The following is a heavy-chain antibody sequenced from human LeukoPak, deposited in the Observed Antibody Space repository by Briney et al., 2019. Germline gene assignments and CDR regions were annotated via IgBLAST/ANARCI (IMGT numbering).Heavy chain of an antibody. CDR3: AREHYAYYDFWSGYNNWFDP. D-gene: IGHD3-3*01. CDR1: GGSISSGSYY. J-gene: IGHJ5*02. CDR2: IYTSGST. V-gene: IGHV4-61*02. Sequence: SETLSLTCTVSGGSISSGSYYWSWIRQPAGKGLEWIGRIYTSGSTNYNPSLKSRVTMPVDTSKNQFSLKLSSVTAADTAVYYCAREHYAYYDFWSGYNNWFDPWGQGTLVTVSS.